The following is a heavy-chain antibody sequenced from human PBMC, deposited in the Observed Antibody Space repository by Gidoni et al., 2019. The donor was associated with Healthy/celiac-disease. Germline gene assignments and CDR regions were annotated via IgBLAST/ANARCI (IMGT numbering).Heavy chain of an antibody. J-gene: IGHJ3*02. CDR3: ARGLEFSEYSSSSEAFDI. V-gene: IGHV4-34*01. CDR2: INHSGST. CDR1: GGSFSGYY. Sequence: QVQLQQWGAGLLKPSETLSLTCAVYGGSFSGYYWSWIRQPPGKGLEWIGEINHSGSTNYNPSLKSRVTISVDTSKNQFSLKLSSVTAADTAVYYCARGLEFSEYSSSSEAFDIWGQGTMVTVSS. D-gene: IGHD6-6*01.